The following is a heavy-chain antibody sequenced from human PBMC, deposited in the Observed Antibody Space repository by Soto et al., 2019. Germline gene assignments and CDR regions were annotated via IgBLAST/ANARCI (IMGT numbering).Heavy chain of an antibody. Sequence: QAQLVESGGGVVQPGRFLRLSCEASGITFRGYAIHWVRQAPGQGLEWVAVISYDGMTKKYADSVKGRLTISRDDAKNTLFLQMNGLRLDDTAVYYCAKAPRREGSFDPWGQRTLVTVSS. CDR2: ISYDGMTK. D-gene: IGHD3-10*01. V-gene: IGHV3-30*04. J-gene: IGHJ5*02. CDR1: GITFRGYA. CDR3: AKAPRREGSFDP.